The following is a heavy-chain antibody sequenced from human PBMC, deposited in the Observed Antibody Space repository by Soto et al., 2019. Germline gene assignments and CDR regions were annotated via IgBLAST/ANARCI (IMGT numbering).Heavy chain of an antibody. CDR3: ASTKYDSSAYYYWYLGL. CDR2: IIPIFGTA. V-gene: IGHV1-69*06. CDR1: EDTFRNYA. D-gene: IGHD3-22*01. Sequence: QVELVQAGAEVKKPGSSVKVSCQASEDTFRNYAISWVRQAPGQGLEWMGGIIPIFGTANYAQKFQGSVMITAETSANKVYLELSSLRSEDTAVYYCASTKYDSSAYYYWYLGLWCRGTLVTVS. J-gene: IGHJ2*01.